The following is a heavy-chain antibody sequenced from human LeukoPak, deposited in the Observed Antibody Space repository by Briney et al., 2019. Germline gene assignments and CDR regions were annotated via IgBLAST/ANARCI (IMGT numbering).Heavy chain of an antibody. D-gene: IGHD5-12*01. CDR3: ARHSRSAYSGYENAFDI. Sequence: TPSGTLSLTCGVSVGSISSGNWWSWVRQSPGKGLEWIGEIYHNGTPNYNPSLKSRVTISVDTSKNQFSLKLSSVTAADTAIYYCARHSRSAYSGYENAFDIWGQGTVVTVSS. CDR2: IYHNGTP. V-gene: IGHV4-4*02. J-gene: IGHJ3*02. CDR1: VGSISSGNW.